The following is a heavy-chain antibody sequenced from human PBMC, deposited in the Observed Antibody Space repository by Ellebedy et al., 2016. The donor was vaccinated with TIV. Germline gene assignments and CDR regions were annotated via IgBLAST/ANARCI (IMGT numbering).Heavy chain of an antibody. CDR1: GYTFTSYG. D-gene: IGHD1-26*01. CDR2: IIAIFGTT. CDR3: ARDPLYSGTYPNWFDP. Sequence: ASVKVSCKTSGYTFTSYGISWVRQAPGQGLEWMGGIIAIFGTTNYAQKFQGRVTITADESTNTAYMELRSLRSDDTAVYYCARDPLYSGTYPNWFDPWGQGTLVAVTS. J-gene: IGHJ5*02. V-gene: IGHV1-69*13.